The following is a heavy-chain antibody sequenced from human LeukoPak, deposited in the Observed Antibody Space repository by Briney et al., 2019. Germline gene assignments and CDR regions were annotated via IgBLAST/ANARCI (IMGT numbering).Heavy chain of an antibody. CDR3: AKVRVRVFIVVVVAATFLDY. Sequence: SGGSLRLSCAASGFTFSSYAMSWVRQAPGKGLEWVSAISGSGGSTYYADSVKGRFTISRDNSKNTLYLQMNSLRAEDTAVYYCAKVRVRVFIVVVVAATFLDYWGQGTLVTVSS. CDR1: GFTFSSYA. D-gene: IGHD2-15*01. J-gene: IGHJ4*02. V-gene: IGHV3-23*01. CDR2: ISGSGGST.